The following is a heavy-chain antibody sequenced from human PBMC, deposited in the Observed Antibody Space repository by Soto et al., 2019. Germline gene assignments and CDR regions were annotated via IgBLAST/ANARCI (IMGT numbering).Heavy chain of an antibody. CDR3: ARFNWYFDL. J-gene: IGHJ2*01. V-gene: IGHV4-59*01. Sequence: QVQLPESGPGLVKPSETLSLTCTVSGGSISSYYWSWIRQPPGKGLEWIGYIYYRGSTNYNPSLKSPVTISVDTSKNQFSLKLSSVTAADTAMYYGARFNWYFDLWGRGTLVTVSS. CDR1: GGSISSYY. CDR2: IYYRGST.